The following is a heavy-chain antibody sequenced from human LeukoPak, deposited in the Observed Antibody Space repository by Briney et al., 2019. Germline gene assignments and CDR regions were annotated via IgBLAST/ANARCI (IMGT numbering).Heavy chain of an antibody. V-gene: IGHV1-2*02. CDR2: INPNSGGT. Sequence: GASVKVSCKASGYTFTGYYMHWVRQAPGQGLEWMGWINPNSGGTNYAQKFQGRVTMTRDTSISTAYMELSRLRSDDTAVYYCARDPDPYSSSWSYFDYWGQGTLVTVSS. D-gene: IGHD6-13*01. CDR3: ARDPDPYSSSWSYFDY. CDR1: GYTFTGYY. J-gene: IGHJ4*02.